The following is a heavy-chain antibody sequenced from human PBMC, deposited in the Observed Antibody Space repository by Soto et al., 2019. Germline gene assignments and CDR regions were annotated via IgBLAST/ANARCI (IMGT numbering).Heavy chain of an antibody. V-gene: IGHV3-23*01. CDR2: ISGSGGST. Sequence: EVQLLESGGGLVQVGESLILSRPASGFTFTNYPMSWVRQAPGKGLEWVSSISGSGGSTYYADSVRGRFIISRDNSKNTLYLKLNSLRTEDTALYYCAKNNLFGSGTKDYWGQGTLVTVSS. CDR1: GFTFTNYP. D-gene: IGHD3-10*01. J-gene: IGHJ4*02. CDR3: AKNNLFGSGTKDY.